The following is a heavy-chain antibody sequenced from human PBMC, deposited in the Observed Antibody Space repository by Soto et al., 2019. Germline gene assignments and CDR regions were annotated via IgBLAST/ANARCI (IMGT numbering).Heavy chain of an antibody. CDR3: ARTNYHYVWGSYRFDY. V-gene: IGHV4-30-4*01. D-gene: IGHD3-16*02. CDR1: DGSINSCDYY. J-gene: IGHJ4*02. Sequence: SETLSLTCTVSDGSINSCDYYWSWIRQPPGKGLEWIGYISYSGTTYYKPSLRSRITISLDTSKNQFSLRLASVTAADTAVYYCARTNYHYVWGSYRFDYWGQGTLVTVSS. CDR2: ISYSGTT.